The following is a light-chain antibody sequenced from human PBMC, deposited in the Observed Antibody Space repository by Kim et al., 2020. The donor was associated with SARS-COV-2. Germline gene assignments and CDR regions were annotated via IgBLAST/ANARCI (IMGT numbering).Light chain of an antibody. CDR1: SSNVGGYNY. J-gene: IGLJ3*02. V-gene: IGLV2-11*01. CDR3: SSYAGGSTV. Sequence: QSALTQPRSVSGSPGQSVSISCTGTSSNVGGYNYVSWYQQHPGKAPKLMIYDVSRRPSGVPDRFSGSKSGNTASLTISGLQADDEADYYCSSYAGGSTVFGGGTQLTVL. CDR2: DVS.